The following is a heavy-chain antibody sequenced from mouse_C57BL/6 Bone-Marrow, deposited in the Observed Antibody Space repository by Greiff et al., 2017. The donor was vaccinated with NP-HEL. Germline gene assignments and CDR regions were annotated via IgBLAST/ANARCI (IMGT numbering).Heavy chain of an antibody. CDR3: TGAMDY. CDR1: GYTFTSYW. V-gene: IGHV1-69*01. Sequence: QVQLQQPGAELVMPGASVKLSCKASGYTFTSYWMHWVKQRPGQGLEWIGEIYPSDSYTNYNQKFKGKSTLTVDKSSSTAYMQLSSLTTEDSAVYYWTGAMDYWGQGTSVTVSA. CDR2: IYPSDSYT. J-gene: IGHJ4*01.